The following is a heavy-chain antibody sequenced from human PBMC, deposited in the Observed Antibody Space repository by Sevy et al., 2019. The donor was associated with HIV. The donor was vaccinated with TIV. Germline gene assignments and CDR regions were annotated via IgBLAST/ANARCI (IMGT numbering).Heavy chain of an antibody. CDR3: ARETRMGSYFFDY. V-gene: IGHV4-61*01. D-gene: IGHD3-10*01. Sequence: SETLSLTCTVFGDSVSRGNYFWTWIRQPPGKGLEWIGYIYYSGRTNYNLSLKSRLTISVDTSNNQFSLQVRSVTAADTAVYYCARETRMGSYFFDYWGQGALVTVSS. J-gene: IGHJ4*02. CDR2: IYYSGRT. CDR1: GDSVSRGNYF.